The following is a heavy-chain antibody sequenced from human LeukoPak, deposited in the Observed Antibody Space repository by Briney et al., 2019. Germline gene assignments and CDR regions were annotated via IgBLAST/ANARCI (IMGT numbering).Heavy chain of an antibody. CDR1: GGSISSYY. V-gene: IGHV4-59*01. Sequence: SETLSLTCTVSGGSISSYYWGWIRQPPGKGLEWIGYIYYSGSTNYNPSLKSRVTISVDTSKNQFSLKLSSVTAADTAVYYCAKLRIYDSSIYYFDYWGQGTLVTVSS. CDR3: AKLRIYDSSIYYFDY. CDR2: IYYSGST. D-gene: IGHD3-22*01. J-gene: IGHJ4*02.